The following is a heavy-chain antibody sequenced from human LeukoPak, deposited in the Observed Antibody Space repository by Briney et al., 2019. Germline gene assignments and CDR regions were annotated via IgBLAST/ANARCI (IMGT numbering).Heavy chain of an antibody. CDR2: IYTSGST. CDR3: AIIAAAGTLDY. CDR1: GGSISSYY. J-gene: IGHJ4*02. Sequence: SETLSLTCTVSGGSISSYYWSWIRQPAGKGLEWIGRIYTSGSTNYNPSLKSRVTMSADTSKNQFSLKLSSVTAADTAVYYCAIIAAAGTLDYWGQGTLVTVSS. V-gene: IGHV4-4*07. D-gene: IGHD6-13*01.